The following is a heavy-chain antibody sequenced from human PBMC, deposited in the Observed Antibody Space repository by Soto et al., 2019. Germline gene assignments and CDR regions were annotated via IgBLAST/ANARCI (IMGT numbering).Heavy chain of an antibody. J-gene: IGHJ5*02. CDR1: GYTFNIYG. CDR2: ISAYDGKT. V-gene: IGHV1-18*01. CDR3: ARDPHEYWTSYWFDP. D-gene: IGHD3-3*01. Sequence: QVHLVQSGGEVKKPGTSFKVSCKTSGYTFNIYGINWVRQAPGQGLELMGWISAYDGKTTYAEKFQGRVTMTTDASTSTAYMELRSLRSDDTAVYYCARDPHEYWTSYWFDPWGQGTLVTVSS.